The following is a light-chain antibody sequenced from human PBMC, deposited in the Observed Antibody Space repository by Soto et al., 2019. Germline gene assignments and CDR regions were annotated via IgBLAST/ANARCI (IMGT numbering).Light chain of an antibody. CDR1: QSISSW. J-gene: IGKJ1*01. CDR3: QQYNDNWT. Sequence: DIQMTQSPSTLSASVGDRVTITCRASQSISSWLAWYQQKPGKAPKLLIYKASTLQSGVPSRFSGSGSGTEITLAISSLQPDDSATYYCQQYNDNWTFGQGTKVDIK. V-gene: IGKV1-5*03. CDR2: KAS.